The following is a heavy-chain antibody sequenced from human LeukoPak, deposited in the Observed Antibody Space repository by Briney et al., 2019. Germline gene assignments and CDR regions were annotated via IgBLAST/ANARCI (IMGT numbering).Heavy chain of an antibody. D-gene: IGHD2-2*01. CDR2: IYHSGTT. CDR1: GVSISSGGYF. Sequence: SQTLSLTCTVSGVSISSGGYFWSWLRQPAGRGLGWVGYIYHSGTTYYNPSLKSRVTMSVDRSRNQFSLKLSSVTAADTAVYYCARGQYQLPVLFDYWGQGTLVTVSS. CDR3: ARGQYQLPVLFDY. V-gene: IGHV4-30-2*01. J-gene: IGHJ4*02.